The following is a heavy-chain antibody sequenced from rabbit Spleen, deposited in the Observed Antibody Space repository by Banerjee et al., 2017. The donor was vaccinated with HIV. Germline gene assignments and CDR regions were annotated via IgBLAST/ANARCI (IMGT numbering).Heavy chain of an antibody. CDR1: GVDFRSFG. D-gene: IGHD1-1*01. V-gene: IGHV1S45*01. CDR2: IDAGSSGDT. CDR3: ARDLIAVIGWNFNL. Sequence: QEQLVESGGGLVTLGGSLKLSCEVSGVDFRSFGINWVRQAPGKGLEWIACIDAGSSGDTYYASWAKGRFTISKTSSTTVTLQMTSLTAADTATYFCARDLIAVIGWNFNLWGPGTLVTVS. J-gene: IGHJ4*01.